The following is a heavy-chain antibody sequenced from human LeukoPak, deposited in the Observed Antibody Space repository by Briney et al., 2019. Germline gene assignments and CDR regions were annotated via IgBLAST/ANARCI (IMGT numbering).Heavy chain of an antibody. CDR1: GGSISSSSYY. D-gene: IGHD3-22*01. CDR2: IYYSGIT. Sequence: SETLSLTCTVSGGSISSSSYYWGWIRQPPRKGLEWIGCIYYSGITYYNPSVKSRVTLSLDTSKNQFSLKLSSVTAADTAVYYCARLSHYSDSSGFYLGSYYFDYWGQGTLVTVSS. V-gene: IGHV4-39*01. J-gene: IGHJ4*02. CDR3: ARLSHYSDSSGFYLGSYYFDY.